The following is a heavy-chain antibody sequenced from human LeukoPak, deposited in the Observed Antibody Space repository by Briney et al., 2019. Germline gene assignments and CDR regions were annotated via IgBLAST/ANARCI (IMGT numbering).Heavy chain of an antibody. CDR3: ARGWGGFYHRY. Sequence: SPTLSPTCAAFGGSFTGHYWSCIRQPPGKWRESNGEDNHGGSSNYSPYHKSRVTISIDTSKKQSSLNLTSGAAADTAVYYCARGWGGFYHRYWGQGTPVTVSS. CDR1: GGSFTGHY. V-gene: IGHV4-34*01. J-gene: IGHJ4*02. D-gene: IGHD3-16*01. CDR2: DNHGGSS.